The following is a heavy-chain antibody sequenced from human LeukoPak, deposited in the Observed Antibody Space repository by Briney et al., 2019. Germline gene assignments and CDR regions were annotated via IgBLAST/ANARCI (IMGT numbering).Heavy chain of an antibody. CDR2: IYYSGST. Sequence: SETLSLTCTVSGGSISSGDYYWSWIRQPPGKGLEWIGYIYYSGSTYYNPSLKSRVTVSVDTSKNQFSLKLSSVTAADTAVYYCARASEWWLQLRDAFDIWAKGQWSPSLQ. V-gene: IGHV4-30-4*08. D-gene: IGHD5-24*01. CDR3: ARASEWWLQLRDAFDI. CDR1: GGSISSGDYY. J-gene: IGHJ3*02.